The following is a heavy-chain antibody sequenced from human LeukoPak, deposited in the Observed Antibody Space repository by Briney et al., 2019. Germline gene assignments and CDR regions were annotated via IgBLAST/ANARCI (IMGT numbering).Heavy chain of an antibody. Sequence: GGSLRLSCAASGFTFSSAWMSWVRQDPGKGLEWVVRIKRKTDGGTIEYTAPVKGRFTISRDDSENTLYLQMNSLKAEDTAVYYCTTYDNSAYYSDYWGQGTLVTVSS. J-gene: IGHJ4*02. CDR1: GFTFSSAW. CDR2: IKRKTDGGTI. CDR3: TTYDNSAYYSDY. V-gene: IGHV3-15*01. D-gene: IGHD3-22*01.